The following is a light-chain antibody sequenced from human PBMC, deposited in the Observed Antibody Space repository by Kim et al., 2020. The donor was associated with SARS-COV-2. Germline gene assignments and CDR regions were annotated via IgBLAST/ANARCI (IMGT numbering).Light chain of an antibody. CDR3: QCCGTSALT. V-gene: IGKV3-20*01. CDR1: QGIVGSY. CDR2: GAS. J-gene: IGKJ1*01. Sequence: SPAERATLSCTPCQGIVGSYLARYLQKPGRAPRLLIYGASSRATGIPDTFSGSGSGTDFTLAISRLEPEDFAVYYCQCCGTSALTFGQGTKVEIK.